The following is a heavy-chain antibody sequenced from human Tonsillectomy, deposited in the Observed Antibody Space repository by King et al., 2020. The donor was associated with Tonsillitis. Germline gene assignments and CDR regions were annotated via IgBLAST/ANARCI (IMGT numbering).Heavy chain of an antibody. CDR3: ARDDCRTTSCYGRGNNGMDV. J-gene: IGHJ6*02. D-gene: IGHD2-15*01. V-gene: IGHV3-21*01. Sequence: VQLVESGGGLVKPGGSLRLSCVASGFTFSKYTMTWVRQAPGKGLEWVSSLTSTGTYIYYAESVKGRFTISRDNTKNSLYLQMNSLRAADTAVYYCARDDCRTTSCYGRGNNGMDVWGQGTTVIVSS. CDR2: LTSTGTYI. CDR1: GFTFSKYT.